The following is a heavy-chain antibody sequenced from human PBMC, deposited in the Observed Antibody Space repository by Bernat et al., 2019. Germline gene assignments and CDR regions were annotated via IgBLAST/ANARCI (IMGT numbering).Heavy chain of an antibody. Sequence: QVQLVESGGGVVQPGRSLRLSCAASGFTFSSYGMHWVRQAPGKGLEWVAVISYDGSNKYYADSVKGRFTISRDNSKNTLYLQMNSLRAEDTAVYYCAKASSGYGDYFDYWGQGTLVTVPS. CDR2: ISYDGSNK. CDR3: AKASSGYGDYFDY. CDR1: GFTFSSYG. V-gene: IGHV3-30*18. J-gene: IGHJ4*02. D-gene: IGHD3-22*01.